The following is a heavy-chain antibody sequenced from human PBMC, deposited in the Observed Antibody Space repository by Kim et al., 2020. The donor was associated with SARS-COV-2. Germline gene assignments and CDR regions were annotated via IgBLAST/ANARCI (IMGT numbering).Heavy chain of an antibody. Sequence: GGSLRLSCAASGFTFSSYWMHWVRQAPGKGLVWVSRINSDGSSTSYADSVKGRFTISRDNAKNTLYLQMNSLRAEDTAVYYCARDSYDFWSGPLDGMDVWGQGTTVTVSS. J-gene: IGHJ6*02. D-gene: IGHD3-3*01. CDR1: GFTFSSYW. CDR3: ARDSYDFWSGPLDGMDV. CDR2: INSDGSST. V-gene: IGHV3-74*01.